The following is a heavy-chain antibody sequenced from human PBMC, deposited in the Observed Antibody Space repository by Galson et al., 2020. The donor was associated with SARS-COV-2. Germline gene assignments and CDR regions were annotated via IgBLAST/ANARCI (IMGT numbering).Heavy chain of an antibody. CDR3: AQTGEMATMGVLDP. V-gene: IGHV5-51*01. D-gene: IGHD3-16*01. CDR2: IYPGDSDT. J-gene: IGHJ5*02. Sequence: GGSLRLSCKGSGYSFTSYWIGWVRQMPGKGLEWMGIIYPGDSDTRYSPSFQGQVTISADKSISTAYLQWSSLKASDTAMYYCAQTGEMATMGVLDPWGQGTLVTVSS. CDR1: GYSFTSYW.